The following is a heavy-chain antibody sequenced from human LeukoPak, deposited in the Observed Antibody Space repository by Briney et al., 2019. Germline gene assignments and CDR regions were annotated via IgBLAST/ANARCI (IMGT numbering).Heavy chain of an antibody. D-gene: IGHD3-10*01. J-gene: IGHJ3*02. Sequence: GGSLRLSCAASEFTFSSYSMNWVRQAPGKGLGWVSYITNSGNSKSYADSVKGRFTISRDNAKNSLYLQMNSLRAEDTAVYYCARVRAYYYGSGSYGGDAFDIWGQGTMVTVSS. CDR2: ITNSGNSK. CDR1: EFTFSSYS. CDR3: ARVRAYYYGSGSYGGDAFDI. V-gene: IGHV3-21*05.